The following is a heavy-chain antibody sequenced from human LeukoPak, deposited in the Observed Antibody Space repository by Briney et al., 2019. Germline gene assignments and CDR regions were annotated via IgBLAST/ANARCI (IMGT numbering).Heavy chain of an antibody. CDR1: GGSISSSSYY. CDR3: ARSVTMVRGVISPILTYMDV. J-gene: IGHJ6*03. CDR2: IYYSGST. V-gene: IGHV4-39*07. D-gene: IGHD3-10*01. Sequence: PSETLSLTCTVSGGSISSSSYYWGWIRQPPGKGLEWIGSIYYSGSTYYNPSLKSRVTISVDTSKNQFSLKLSSVTAADTAVYYCARSVTMVRGVISPILTYMDVWGKGTTVTVSS.